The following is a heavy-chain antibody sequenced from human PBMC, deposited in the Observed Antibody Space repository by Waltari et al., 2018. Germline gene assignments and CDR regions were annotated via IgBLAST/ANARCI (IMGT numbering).Heavy chain of an antibody. D-gene: IGHD1-26*01. V-gene: IGHV2-5*02. J-gene: IGHJ4*02. CDR2: IYWDDDK. CDR1: GFSLSTSGVG. Sequence: QITLKESGPTVVQPTQTLTLTCTFSGFSLSTSGVGVGWIRQPPGKALEWLALIYWDDDKRYSPSLETRLTITKDTAKNQVVLTMTDMDPVDTATYYCARRGGNYYSFYFDYWGQGTLVTVSS. CDR3: ARRGGNYYSFYFDY.